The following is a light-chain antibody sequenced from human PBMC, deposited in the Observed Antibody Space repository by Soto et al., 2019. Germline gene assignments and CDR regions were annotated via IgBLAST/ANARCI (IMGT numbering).Light chain of an antibody. J-gene: IGKJ1*01. V-gene: IGKV3-15*01. CDR3: QIDNGLPWT. Sequence: EIVTTMSPGTLSVSAGERSTLSCMASQSVSSNLAWYQQKPGQAPRLLIYGASTRATGIPARFRGSASGTDFTLTITGLQPDDFATYYRQIDNGLPWTFGQGSNVDIK. CDR1: QSVSSN. CDR2: GAS.